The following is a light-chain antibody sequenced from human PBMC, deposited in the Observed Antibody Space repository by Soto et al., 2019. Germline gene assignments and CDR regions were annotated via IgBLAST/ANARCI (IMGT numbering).Light chain of an antibody. CDR3: TSYAGSNIWV. CDR1: SSDVGAYKY. V-gene: IGLV2-8*01. CDR2: EVS. J-gene: IGLJ3*02. Sequence: QSALTQPPSASGSPGQSVTFSCTGTSSDVGAYKYVSWYQQYPGKAPKLMIYEVSKRPSGVPDRFSGSKSGNTASLTVSGLQAEDEADYYCTSYAGSNIWVFGGGTKLTVL.